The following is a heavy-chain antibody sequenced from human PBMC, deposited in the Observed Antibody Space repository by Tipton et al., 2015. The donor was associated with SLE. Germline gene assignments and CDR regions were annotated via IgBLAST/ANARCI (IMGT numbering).Heavy chain of an antibody. CDR2: IIHTGST. CDR3: ARFRGTTVTRYFDL. J-gene: IGHJ2*01. CDR1: GGSFSGYY. Sequence: TLSLTCAVYGGSFSGYYWSWIRQPPGKGLEWIGDIIHTGSTNYNPSLKSRVTISMDSSKNQFSLKLSSVTAADTAEYYCARFRGTTVTRYFDLWGRDTLVTVSS. D-gene: IGHD4-11*01. V-gene: IGHV4-34*12.